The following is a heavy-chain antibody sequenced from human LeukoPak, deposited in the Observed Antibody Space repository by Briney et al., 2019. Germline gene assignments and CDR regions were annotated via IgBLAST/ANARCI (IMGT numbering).Heavy chain of an antibody. D-gene: IGHD6-19*01. CDR1: GFTFGNYG. Sequence: GGSLRLSCAASGFTFGNYGMSWVRQGPGMGLEWVSGVTWNGAYRDYADSVKGRFTISRDNAKNSLYLEMSSLRAEDTALYYCARREVTGTIYYFDYWGQGTLVTVSS. CDR3: ARREVTGTIYYFDY. CDR2: VTWNGAYR. V-gene: IGHV3-20*04. J-gene: IGHJ4*02.